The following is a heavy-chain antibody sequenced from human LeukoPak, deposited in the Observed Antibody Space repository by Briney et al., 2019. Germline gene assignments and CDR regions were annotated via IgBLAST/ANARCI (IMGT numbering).Heavy chain of an antibody. D-gene: IGHD4-17*01. CDR1: GGSFSGYY. J-gene: IGHJ6*02. CDR2: INHSGST. Sequence: SETLSLTCAVYGGSFSGYYWSCIRQPPGKGLEWIGEINHSGSTNYNPSLKSRVTISVDTSKNQFSLKLSSVTAADTAVYYCARGSSYGEVYYYYGMDVWGQGTTVTVSS. V-gene: IGHV4-34*01. CDR3: ARGSSYGEVYYYYGMDV.